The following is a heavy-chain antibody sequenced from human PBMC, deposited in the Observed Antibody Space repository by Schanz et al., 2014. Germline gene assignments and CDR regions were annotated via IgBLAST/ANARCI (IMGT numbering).Heavy chain of an antibody. CDR2: ISGSGGST. Sequence: EVQLVESGGGLVQPGGSLRLSCAASGFTFSSYAMSWVRQAPGKGLEWVSAISGSGGSTYYADSVKGRFTISRDNSRETMFLQMNTLRPDDTAVYYCAKDEGYNYGYIFDYWGQGTLVTVSS. CDR1: GFTFSSYA. CDR3: AKDEGYNYGYIFDY. V-gene: IGHV3-23*04. D-gene: IGHD5-18*01. J-gene: IGHJ4*02.